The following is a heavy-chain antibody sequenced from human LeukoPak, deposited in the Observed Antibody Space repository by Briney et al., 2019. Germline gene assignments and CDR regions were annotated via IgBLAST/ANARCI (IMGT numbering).Heavy chain of an antibody. CDR1: GFPFSGYE. D-gene: IGHD3-10*01. CDR2: ISSSGNEV. V-gene: IGHV3-48*03. Sequence: PGGSLRLSCAASGFPFSGYEVNWVRQAPGKGLVWIAYISSSGNEVHYDVSVKGRFTISRDNALNSVDLQMNSLRDEDTATYYCARGARFFGSGSYDYWGQGTRVTVSS. CDR3: ARGARFFGSGSYDY. J-gene: IGHJ4*02.